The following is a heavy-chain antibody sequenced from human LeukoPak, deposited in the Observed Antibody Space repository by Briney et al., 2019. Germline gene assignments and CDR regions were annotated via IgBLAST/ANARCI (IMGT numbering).Heavy chain of an antibody. J-gene: IGHJ4*02. CDR2: IRYDGSNK. D-gene: IGHD3-9*01. CDR3: AKDQSWGYDILTGAGDY. Sequence: PGGSLRLSCAVSGFTFSDYYMSWIRQAPGKGLEWVAFIRYDGSNKYYADSVKGRFTISRDNSKNTLYLQMNSLRAEDTAVYYCAKDQSWGYDILTGAGDYWGQGTLVTVSS. V-gene: IGHV3-30*02. CDR1: GFTFSDYY.